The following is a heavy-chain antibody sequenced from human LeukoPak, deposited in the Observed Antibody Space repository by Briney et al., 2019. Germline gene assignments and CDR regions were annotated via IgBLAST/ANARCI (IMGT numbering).Heavy chain of an antibody. Sequence: PGGSLRLSCAASGFTFSSYWMSWVRQAPGQGLEWVANINQDGSEKYYVDSVTGRFTISRDNAKNSLYLQMNSLRAEDTAAYYCARDGYYYDSSGAGSPTRTADYWGQGTLVTVSS. V-gene: IGHV3-7*01. CDR1: GFTFSSYW. CDR3: ARDGYYYDSSGAGSPTRTADY. J-gene: IGHJ4*02. CDR2: INQDGSEK. D-gene: IGHD3-22*01.